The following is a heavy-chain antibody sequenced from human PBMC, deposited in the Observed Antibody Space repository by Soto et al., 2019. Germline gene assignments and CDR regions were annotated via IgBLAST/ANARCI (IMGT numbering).Heavy chain of an antibody. CDR3: ARVGYYDSSGYYAAFDI. Sequence: ASVKVSCKASGYTFTSYGISWVLQAPGQGLEWMGWISAYNGNTNYAQKLQGRVTMTTDTSTSTAYMELRSLRSDDTAVYYCARVGYYDSSGYYAAFDIWGQGTMVTVSS. V-gene: IGHV1-18*01. CDR1: GYTFTSYG. D-gene: IGHD3-22*01. CDR2: ISAYNGNT. J-gene: IGHJ3*02.